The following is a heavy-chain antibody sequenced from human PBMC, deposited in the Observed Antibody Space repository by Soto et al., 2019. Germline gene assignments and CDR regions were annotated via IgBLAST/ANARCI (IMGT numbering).Heavy chain of an antibody. CDR1: CSGRN. CDR3: ARQLTGSYGIAA. Sequence: CSGRNIQKVSQASGRGLEWLGRIRSKPNKFATVYGESVRGRVTFSRDDSQNTAYLQLNSLKSDDTAVYYCARQLTGSYGIAAWRLGTTVTVSS. D-gene: IGHD3-9*01. CDR2: IRSKPNKFAT. V-gene: IGHV3-73*01. J-gene: IGHJ6*02.